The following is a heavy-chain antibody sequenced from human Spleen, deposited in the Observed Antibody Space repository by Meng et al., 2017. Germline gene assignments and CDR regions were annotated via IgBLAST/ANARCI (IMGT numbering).Heavy chain of an antibody. D-gene: IGHD6-25*01. CDR1: GYNFPDYY. CDR2: INPKSGDT. CDR3: ARDEDISAAGKLFGDY. V-gene: IGHV1-2*06. Sequence: ASVKVSCKPSGYNFPDYYIHWVRRAPGQGLEWMGRINPKSGDTHYAQKFQARVTMTGDTSISTAYIGLSGLRSDDTAMYYCARDEDISAAGKLFGDYWGQGTLVTVSS. J-gene: IGHJ4*02.